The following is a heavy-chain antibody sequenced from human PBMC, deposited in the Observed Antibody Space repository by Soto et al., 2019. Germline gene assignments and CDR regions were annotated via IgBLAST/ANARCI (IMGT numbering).Heavy chain of an antibody. J-gene: IGHJ4*02. CDR2: ISSSGSTI. D-gene: IGHD4-4*01. CDR1: GFTFSSYE. Sequence: PGGSLRLSCAASGFTFSSYEMNWVRQAPGKGLEWVSYISSSGSTIYYADSVKGRFTISRDNAKNSLYLQMNSLRAEDTAVYYCARGAGFRYDSNYVYYWGQGTLVTVSS. CDR3: ARGAGFRYDSNYVYY. V-gene: IGHV3-48*03.